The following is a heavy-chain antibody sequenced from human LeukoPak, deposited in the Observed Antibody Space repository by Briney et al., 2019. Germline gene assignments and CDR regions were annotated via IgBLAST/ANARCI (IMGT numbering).Heavy chain of an antibody. Sequence: PSETLSLTCAVYGGSFSDYYWSWIRQPPGKGLEWIGEINHSASTNYNPSLKSRVTISVDTSKNQSSLKLSSVTAADTAVYYCARPVPVGAYGMDVWGQGTTVTVSS. D-gene: IGHD1-26*01. CDR1: GGSFSDYY. CDR2: INHSAST. J-gene: IGHJ6*02. CDR3: ARPVPVGAYGMDV. V-gene: IGHV4-34*01.